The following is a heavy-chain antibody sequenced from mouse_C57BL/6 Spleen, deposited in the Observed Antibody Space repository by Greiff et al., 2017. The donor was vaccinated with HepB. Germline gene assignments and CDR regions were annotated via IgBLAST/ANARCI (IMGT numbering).Heavy chain of an antibody. V-gene: IGHV1-62-2*01. D-gene: IGHD2-1*01. J-gene: IGHJ2*01. CDR1: GYTFTEYT. Sequence: VQLQQSGAELVKPGASVKLSCKASGYTFTEYTIHWVKQRSGQGLEWIGWFYPGSGSIKYNEKFKDKATLTADKSSSTVYMELSRLTSEDSAVYFCARHEDRDYYGNYVRYFDYWGQGTTLTVSS. CDR2: FYPGSGSI. CDR3: ARHEDRDYYGNYVRYFDY.